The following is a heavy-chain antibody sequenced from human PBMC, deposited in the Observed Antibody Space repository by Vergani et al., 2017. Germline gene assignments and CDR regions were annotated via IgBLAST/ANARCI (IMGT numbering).Heavy chain of an antibody. CDR2: VSFRGDT. Sequence: QVKLQESGPGLVKPSETLSLTCTVSGASVNSYYWSWIRQPPGKGLEWMGYVSFRGDTLYDPSVKGRMTISLNTSSNQFSLYLTSVTAADTAVYYCARVQELYDFWSGYRVRYYYYMDVWGKGTTVTVSS. CDR1: GASVNSYY. V-gene: IGHV4-59*02. D-gene: IGHD3-3*01. CDR3: ARVQELYDFWSGYRVRYYYYMDV. J-gene: IGHJ6*03.